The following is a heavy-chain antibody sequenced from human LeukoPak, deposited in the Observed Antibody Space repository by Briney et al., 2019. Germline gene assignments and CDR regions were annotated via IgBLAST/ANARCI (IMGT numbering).Heavy chain of an antibody. CDR1: GFTVSSNY. J-gene: IGHJ4*02. Sequence: GGSLRLSCAASGFTVSSNYMSRVRQAPGKGLEWVSVIYSGGSTYYADSVKGRFTISRDNSKNTLYFQMNSLRAEDTAVYYCARSSEIFGVVILFDYWGQGTLVTVSS. D-gene: IGHD3-3*01. CDR3: ARSSEIFGVVILFDY. V-gene: IGHV3-66*01. CDR2: IYSGGST.